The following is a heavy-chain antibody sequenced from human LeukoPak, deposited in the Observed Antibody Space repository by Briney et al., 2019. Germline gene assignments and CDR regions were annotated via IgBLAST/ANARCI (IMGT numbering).Heavy chain of an antibody. CDR2: ISHDGSNK. CDR3: AKDGEQWLVGNYYGMDV. D-gene: IGHD6-19*01. Sequence: GGPLRLSCAVSGFTFSSYGIQWVRQAPGKGLEWVAVISHDGSNKYYADSVKGRFTITRDNSKNTLYLQMYSLRVEDTAVYYCAKDGEQWLVGNYYGMDVWGQGTMVTVSS. CDR1: GFTFSSYG. V-gene: IGHV3-30*18. J-gene: IGHJ6*02.